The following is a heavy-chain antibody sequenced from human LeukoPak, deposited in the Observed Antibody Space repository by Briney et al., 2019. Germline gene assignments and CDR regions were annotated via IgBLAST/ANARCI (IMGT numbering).Heavy chain of an antibody. V-gene: IGHV3-23*01. J-gene: IGHJ4*02. D-gene: IGHD3-22*01. CDR1: GITLSNYG. Sequence: PGGSLRLSCAVSGITLSNYGMSWVRQAPGKGLEWVAGISGSGRATNYACSVKGRFTISRDHPKNTLFLQMNSLRAEDTAVYFCAKRGVVIRVILVGFHKEAYYFDSWGQGALVTVSS. CDR3: AKRGVVIRVILVGFHKEAYYFDS. CDR2: ISGSGRAT.